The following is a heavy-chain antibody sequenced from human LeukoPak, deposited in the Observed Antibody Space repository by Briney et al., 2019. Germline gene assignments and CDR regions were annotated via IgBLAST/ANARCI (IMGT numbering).Heavy chain of an antibody. V-gene: IGHV5-51*01. J-gene: IGHJ4*02. CDR3: ARHSSYCSATSCFPKE. CDR2: INPGDSYI. CDR1: GYSFSSYW. Sequence: GESLKISCKGSGYSFSSYWIGWVRQMPGKGLEWMGIINPGDSYIRYGPSFQGQITISVDKSIKTAYLQWGSLKASDTAMYYCARHSSYCSATSCFPKERGQGTLVTVSS. D-gene: IGHD2-15*01.